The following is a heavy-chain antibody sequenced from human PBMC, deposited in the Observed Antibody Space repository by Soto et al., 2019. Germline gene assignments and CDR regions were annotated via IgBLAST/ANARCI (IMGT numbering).Heavy chain of an antibody. J-gene: IGHJ4*02. Sequence: TSETLSVTCAVYVGSFSGYYWSCIRKPPGKGLEWIGYIYYSGSTNYNPSLKSRVTISVDTSKNQFSLKLSSVTAADTAVYYCAREITRYYDSSGYYDYFDYWGQGTLVPVSS. CDR1: VGSFSGYY. CDR2: IYYSGST. D-gene: IGHD3-22*01. V-gene: IGHV4-59*01. CDR3: AREITRYYDSSGYYDYFDY.